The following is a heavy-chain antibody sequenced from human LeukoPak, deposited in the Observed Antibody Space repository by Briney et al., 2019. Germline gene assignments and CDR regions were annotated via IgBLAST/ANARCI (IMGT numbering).Heavy chain of an antibody. CDR2: IKPDGSHV. Sequence: GGSLRLSCAASGFTFSTYWMNWVRQAPGKGLEWVADIKPDGSHVSYVDSVKGRFSISRDNAQNSLYLQVSSLRAEDTAIYYSAREGRLLGAFDVWGQGTMVTVSS. CDR3: AREGRLLGAFDV. V-gene: IGHV3-7*01. J-gene: IGHJ3*01. CDR1: GFTFSTYW.